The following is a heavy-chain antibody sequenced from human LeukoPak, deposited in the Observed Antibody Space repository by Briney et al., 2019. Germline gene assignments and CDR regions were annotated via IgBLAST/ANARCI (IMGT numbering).Heavy chain of an antibody. Sequence: GGSLRLSCAASGFTFSSYWMSWVRQAPGKGLEWVANIKQDGSEKYYVDSVRGRFTISRDNAKNSLYLQMNSLRAEDTAVYYCASWKQLWPRQFDYWGQGTLVTVSS. V-gene: IGHV3-7*01. D-gene: IGHD5-18*01. CDR3: ASWKQLWPRQFDY. CDR2: IKQDGSEK. J-gene: IGHJ4*02. CDR1: GFTFSSYW.